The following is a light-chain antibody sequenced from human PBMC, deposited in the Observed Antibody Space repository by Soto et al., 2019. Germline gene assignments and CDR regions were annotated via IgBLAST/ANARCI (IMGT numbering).Light chain of an antibody. CDR2: DVS. CDR3: QHYNSYSEA. J-gene: IGKJ1*01. V-gene: IGKV1-5*01. CDR1: QTISSW. Sequence: DIQMPQSPSTLSASVGDRVTIPCRASQTISSWLAWYQQRPGKAPKLLIYDVSGLESGVPSRFSGSGSGTEFTLTISSLQPDDFATYYCQHYNSYSEAFGQGTKVDIK.